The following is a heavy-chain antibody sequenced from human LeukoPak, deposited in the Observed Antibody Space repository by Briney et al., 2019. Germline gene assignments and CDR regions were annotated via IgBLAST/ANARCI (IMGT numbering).Heavy chain of an antibody. Sequence: GGSLRLSCAASGFTFSNYDMHWVRQAPGKGLEWVAVISYDGTNKYYADSVKGRFTISRDNSKNTLYLQMKSLRAEDTAVYYCARTDETAPAEDFQHWGQGTLVTVSS. CDR1: GFTFSNYD. D-gene: IGHD2-21*02. CDR2: ISYDGTNK. J-gene: IGHJ1*01. CDR3: ARTDETAPAEDFQH. V-gene: IGHV3-30*03.